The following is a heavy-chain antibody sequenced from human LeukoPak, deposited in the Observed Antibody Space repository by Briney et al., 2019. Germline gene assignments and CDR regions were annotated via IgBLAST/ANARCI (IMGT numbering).Heavy chain of an antibody. CDR2: IYYSGST. V-gene: IGHV4-39*01. CDR3: ARLRIAASDWFDP. CDR1: GGSISSSSYY. D-gene: IGHD6-13*01. Sequence: SETLSLTCTVPGGSISSSSYYWGWIRQPPGKGLEWIGTIYYSGSTYYNPSLKSRVTISVDTSKNQFSLNLTSVTAADTAVYYCARLRIAASDWFDPWGQGTLVTVSS. J-gene: IGHJ5*02.